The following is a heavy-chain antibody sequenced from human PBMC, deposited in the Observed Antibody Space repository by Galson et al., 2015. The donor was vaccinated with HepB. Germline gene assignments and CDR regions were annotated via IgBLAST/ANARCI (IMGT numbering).Heavy chain of an antibody. D-gene: IGHD3-3*01. CDR1: GFTVSTNY. CDR3: AKNRLWDFWSGYYGGPFDY. V-gene: IGHV3-53*01. CDR2: IYSGGFT. J-gene: IGHJ4*02. Sequence: SLRLSCAASGFTVSTNYMSWVRQAPGKGLEWVSIIYSGGFTYYADSVKGRFTISRDNSKNTLYLQMSSLRAEDTAVYYCAKNRLWDFWSGYYGGPFDYWGQGTLVTVSS.